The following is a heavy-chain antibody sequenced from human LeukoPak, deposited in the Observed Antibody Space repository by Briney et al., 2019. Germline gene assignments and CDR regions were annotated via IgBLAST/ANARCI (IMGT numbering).Heavy chain of an antibody. D-gene: IGHD1-26*01. V-gene: IGHV1-69*04. CDR1: GGTFSSYA. J-gene: IGHJ6*02. CDR3: AADSGDDYYYAMDV. CDR2: VIPALGVP. Sequence: SVKVSCKASGGTFSSYAISWVRQAPGQGLEWMGRVIPALGVPNYAQKFQGRVTITADTHTSAAYMELSSLTSEDTAVYYCAADSGDDYYYAMDVWGQGTTVTVSS.